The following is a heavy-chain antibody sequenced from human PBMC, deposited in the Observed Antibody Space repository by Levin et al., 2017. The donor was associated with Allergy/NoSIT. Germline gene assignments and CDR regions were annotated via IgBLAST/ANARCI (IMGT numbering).Heavy chain of an antibody. Sequence: GESLKISCTASGFTFSAYSMNWVRQAPGKGLEWVSYISSSSSTIVYADSVKGRFTISRDNAKNSLYLQMNSLSAEDTAVYYCARDPLNIAVTAHDAFDIWGQGTMVTVSS. CDR1: GFTFSAYS. V-gene: IGHV3-48*01. D-gene: IGHD6-19*01. J-gene: IGHJ3*02. CDR3: ARDPLNIAVTAHDAFDI. CDR2: ISSSSSTI.